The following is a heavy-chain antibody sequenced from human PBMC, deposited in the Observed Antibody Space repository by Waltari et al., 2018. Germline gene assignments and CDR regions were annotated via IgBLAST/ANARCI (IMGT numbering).Heavy chain of an antibody. CDR1: GGSISSYY. CDR2: IYYSGST. V-gene: IGHV4-59*01. D-gene: IGHD3-10*01. CDR3: ARAEKDGSGDYYYYYYMDV. J-gene: IGHJ6*03. Sequence: QVQLQESGPGLVTPSETLSLTCTVSGGSISSYYWSWIRQPPGKGMEWIGYIYYSGSTNYNPSLKSRVTISVDTSKNQFSLKLSSVTAADTAVYYCARAEKDGSGDYYYYYYMDVWGKGTTVTVSS.